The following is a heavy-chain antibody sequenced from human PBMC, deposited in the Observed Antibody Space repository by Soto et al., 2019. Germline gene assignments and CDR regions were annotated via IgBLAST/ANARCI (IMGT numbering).Heavy chain of an antibody. Sequence: QVQLQESGPGLVKPSQTLSLTCTVSGGSISSGGYYWSWIRQHPGKGLEWIGYIYYSGSTYYNPSLTSRVTISVDTSKNQFSLKLSSVTAADAAVYYCAREKTPTYYYDSSGFFDYWGQGTLVTVSS. CDR2: IYYSGST. D-gene: IGHD3-22*01. CDR1: GGSISSGGYY. J-gene: IGHJ4*02. V-gene: IGHV4-31*03. CDR3: AREKTPTYYYDSSGFFDY.